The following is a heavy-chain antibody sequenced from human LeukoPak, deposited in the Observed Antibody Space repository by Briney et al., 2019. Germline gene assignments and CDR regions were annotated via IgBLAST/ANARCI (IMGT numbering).Heavy chain of an antibody. D-gene: IGHD4-17*01. CDR2: IYYTGNT. Sequence: SETLSLTCTVSHDSISNYYWSWIRQPPGKGLEWIGSIYYTGNTYYKPSLKGRVSISVDTSKKHFSLKLSSVTAADTAVYYCARQGVWTVTPPDYWGQGTLVTVSS. J-gene: IGHJ4*02. CDR1: HDSISNYY. V-gene: IGHV4-39*01. CDR3: ARQGVWTVTPPDY.